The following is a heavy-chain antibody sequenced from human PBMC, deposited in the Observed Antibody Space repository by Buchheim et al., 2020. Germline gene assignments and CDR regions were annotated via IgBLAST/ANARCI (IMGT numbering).Heavy chain of an antibody. Sequence: QVQLVESGGGVVQPGRSLRLSCAASGFTFSSYGMHWVRQAPGKGLEWVAVIWYDGSNKYYADSVKGRFTISRDNSKKTLYLQMNSLRAEDTAVYYCARDGSGYCSSTSCSTGNWFDPWGQGTL. CDR1: GFTFSSYG. J-gene: IGHJ5*02. CDR2: IWYDGSNK. D-gene: IGHD2-2*02. V-gene: IGHV3-33*01. CDR3: ARDGSGYCSSTSCSTGNWFDP.